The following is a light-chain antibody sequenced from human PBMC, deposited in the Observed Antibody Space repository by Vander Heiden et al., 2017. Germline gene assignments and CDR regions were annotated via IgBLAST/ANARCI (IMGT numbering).Light chain of an antibody. J-gene: IGLJ2*01. Sequence: ALTQPPSASGCPGQSATVSSTGTSGDVGSYNYVSWYQPPPGKAPKLMIYEATQRPAGVPDRFSGSKSSNTSSPIVSGRQEEDEADYYCSSDAGSNNVVFGGGTKLTVL. CDR3: SSDAGSNNVV. V-gene: IGLV2-8*01. CDR2: EAT. CDR1: SGDVGSYNY.